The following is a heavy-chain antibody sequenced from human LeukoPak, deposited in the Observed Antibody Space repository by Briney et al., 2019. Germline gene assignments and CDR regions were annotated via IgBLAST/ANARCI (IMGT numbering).Heavy chain of an antibody. CDR1: GYSFTSYW. V-gene: IGHV5-10-1*01. D-gene: IGHD3-22*01. Sequence: GESLKISCKGSGYSFTSYWIGWVRQMPGKGLEWMGRIDPSDSYTNYSPSFQGHVTISADKSISTAYLQWSSLKASDTAMYYCARQPYYYDSSGYYYGAPDYWGQGTLVIISS. CDR2: IDPSDSYT. J-gene: IGHJ4*02. CDR3: ARQPYYYDSSGYYYGAPDY.